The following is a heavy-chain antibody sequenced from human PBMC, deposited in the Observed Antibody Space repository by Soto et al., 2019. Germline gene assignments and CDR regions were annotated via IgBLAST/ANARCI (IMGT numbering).Heavy chain of an antibody. J-gene: IGHJ6*02. V-gene: IGHV2-5*02. CDR2: LYWDDDK. Sequence: QVTLKESGPTLVKPTQTLTLTCTVSGLSLRTTGVGVGWVRQPPGKALEWLALLYWDDDKRYSPSLRSRLTIAKDISETQVVLTRTNMDTVDTATYYCVQSRCGGDCLEIYSSHAYNGLDVWGQGTTVTVSS. D-gene: IGHD2-21*02. CDR3: VQSRCGGDCLEIYSSHAYNGLDV. CDR1: GLSLRTTGVG.